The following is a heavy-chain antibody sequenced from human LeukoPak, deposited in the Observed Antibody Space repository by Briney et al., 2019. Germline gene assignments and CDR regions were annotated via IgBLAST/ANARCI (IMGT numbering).Heavy chain of an antibody. Sequence: ASVTVSCKASGYTFTYYVHWVRQAPGQGLEWMGWINTKTGATNYAQKFQGRVTMTRDTSISTAYMELGRLRSDDTAVYYCARAPVYYYGSGSYYGGDYWGQGTLVTVSS. CDR2: INTKTGAT. J-gene: IGHJ4*02. V-gene: IGHV1-2*02. D-gene: IGHD3-10*01. CDR3: ARAPVYYYGSGSYYGGDY. CDR1: GYTFTYY.